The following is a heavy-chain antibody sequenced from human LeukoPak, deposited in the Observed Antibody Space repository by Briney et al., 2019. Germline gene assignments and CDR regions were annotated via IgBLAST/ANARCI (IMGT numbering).Heavy chain of an antibody. CDR2: IIPIFGTA. J-gene: IGHJ3*02. CDR1: GGTFSSYA. CDR3: ARDMSIAARSVAFDI. D-gene: IGHD6-6*01. Sequence: GASVKVSCKASGGTFSSYAISWVRQAPGQGLEWMGGIIPIFGTANYAQKFQGRVTITTDESTCTAYMELSSLRSEDTAVYYCARDMSIAARSVAFDIWGQGTMVTVSS. V-gene: IGHV1-69*05.